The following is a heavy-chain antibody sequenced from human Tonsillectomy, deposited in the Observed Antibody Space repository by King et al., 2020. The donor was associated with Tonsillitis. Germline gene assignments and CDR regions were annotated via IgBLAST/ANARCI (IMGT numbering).Heavy chain of an antibody. Sequence: VQLVESGGGLVQPGGSLRLSCAASGFTFSSYAMSWVRQAPGKGLEWVSGIVSSDGRTYYADSVKGRFTISRDDSKNTLYLQMNSLRGDDTAVYYCATWDVDSRASDYWGRGTLVTGSS. J-gene: IGHJ4*02. V-gene: IGHV3-23*04. CDR2: IVSSDGRT. D-gene: IGHD3-22*01. CDR1: GFTFSSYA. CDR3: ATWDVDSRASDY.